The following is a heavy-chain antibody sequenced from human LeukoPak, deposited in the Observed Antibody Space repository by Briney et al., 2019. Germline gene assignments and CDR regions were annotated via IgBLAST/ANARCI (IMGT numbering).Heavy chain of an antibody. CDR3: ARATTSRRLDY. V-gene: IGHV3-7*01. Sequence: PGGSLRLSCAASGFTVSSNYMSWVRQAPGKGLEWVANIKQDGSEKYYVDSVKGRFTISRDNAKNSLYLQMNSLRAEDTAVYYCARATTSRRLDYWGQGTLVTVSS. CDR2: IKQDGSEK. CDR1: GFTVSSNY. D-gene: IGHD1-14*01. J-gene: IGHJ4*02.